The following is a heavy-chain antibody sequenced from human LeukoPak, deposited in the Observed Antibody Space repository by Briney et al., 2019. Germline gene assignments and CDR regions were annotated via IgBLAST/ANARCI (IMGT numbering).Heavy chain of an antibody. CDR3: ARAHGAEAWFDP. V-gene: IGHV1-2*02. CDR1: GYTFTGYY. J-gene: IGHJ5*02. CDR2: INPNSGGT. D-gene: IGHD3-16*01. Sequence: EASVKVSCKASGYTFTGYYMHWVRQAPGQGLEWMGWINPNSGGTNYAQKFQGRVTMTRDTSISTAYMELSRLRSDDTAVYYCARAHGAEAWFDPWGQGTLVTVSS.